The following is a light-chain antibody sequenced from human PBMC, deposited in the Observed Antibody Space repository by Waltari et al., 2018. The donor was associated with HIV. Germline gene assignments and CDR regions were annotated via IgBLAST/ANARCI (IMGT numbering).Light chain of an antibody. CDR1: SGHSSYA. Sequence: QLVLTQSPSASASLGASVKLTCPLSSGHSSYAIAWHPQQPAKGPRYLMKLNSDGSHRKGDGIPDRFSGSSSGAERYLTISSLQSEDEADYYCQTWDTGIQVFGGGTKLTVL. J-gene: IGLJ2*01. CDR2: LNSDGSH. CDR3: QTWDTGIQV. V-gene: IGLV4-69*01.